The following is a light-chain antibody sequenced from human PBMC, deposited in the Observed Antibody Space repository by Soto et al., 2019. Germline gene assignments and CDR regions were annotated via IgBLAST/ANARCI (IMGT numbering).Light chain of an antibody. CDR3: QQYNNWWT. Sequence: EIVLTQSPATLSLSPGERATLSCRASQGVSSYLAWYRQKPGQAPRLLIYGASTRATGISARFSGSGSGTEFTLTISSLQSEDFGVYYCQQYNNWWTFGQGTKVDI. CDR2: GAS. V-gene: IGKV3-15*01. J-gene: IGKJ1*01. CDR1: QGVSSY.